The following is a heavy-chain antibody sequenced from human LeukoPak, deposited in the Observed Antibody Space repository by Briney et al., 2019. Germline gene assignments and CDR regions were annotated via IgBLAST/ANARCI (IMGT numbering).Heavy chain of an antibody. CDR3: ARDPSYDSSGYYRLDY. CDR2: IYYSGST. CDR1: GGSISSSSYY. D-gene: IGHD3-22*01. V-gene: IGHV4-39*07. J-gene: IGHJ4*02. Sequence: SETLSLTCTVSGGSISSSSYYWGWIRQPPGKGLEWIGSIYYSGSTYYNPSLKSRVTISVDTSKNQFSLKLSSVTAADTAVYYCARDPSYDSSGYYRLDYWGQGTLVTVSS.